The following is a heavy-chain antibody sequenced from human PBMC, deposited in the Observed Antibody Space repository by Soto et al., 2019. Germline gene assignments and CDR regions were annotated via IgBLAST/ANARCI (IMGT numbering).Heavy chain of an antibody. V-gene: IGHV3-7*01. J-gene: IGHJ4*02. CDR3: ARVRAVAGPDYFDY. Sequence: LRLSCAASGFTFSSYWMSWVRQAPGKGLEWVANIKQDGSEKYYVDSVKGRFTISRDNAKNSLYLQMNSLRAEDTAVYYCARVRAVAGPDYFDYWGRGTLVTVSS. CDR2: IKQDGSEK. CDR1: GFTFSSYW. D-gene: IGHD6-19*01.